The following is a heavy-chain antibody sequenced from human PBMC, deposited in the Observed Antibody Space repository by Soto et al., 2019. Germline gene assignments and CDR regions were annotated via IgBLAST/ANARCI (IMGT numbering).Heavy chain of an antibody. CDR1: GFTFSDYY. D-gene: IGHD3-9*01. Sequence: GGSLRLSCAASGFTFSDYYMSWIRQAPGKGLEWVSYISSSGSTIYYADSVKGRFTISRDNAKNSLYLQMNSLRAEDTAVYYCARGYHPYYDILTPPERYYYYYMDVLGKGTTVTVSS. CDR3: ARGYHPYYDILTPPERYYYYYMDV. CDR2: ISSSGSTI. J-gene: IGHJ6*03. V-gene: IGHV3-11*01.